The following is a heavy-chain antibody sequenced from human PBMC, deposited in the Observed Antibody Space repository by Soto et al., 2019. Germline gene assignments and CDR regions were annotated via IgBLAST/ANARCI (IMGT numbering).Heavy chain of an antibody. J-gene: IGHJ4*02. CDR1: GGSISSYY. CDR2: IYYSGST. CDR3: ARMPGSSSIIYYFDY. Sequence: TSETLSLTCTVSGGSISSYYWSWIRQPPGKGLEWIGSIYYSGSTYYNPSLKSRVTISVDTSKNQFPLKLSSVTAADTAVYYCARMPGSSSIIYYFDYWGQGTLVTVSS. V-gene: IGHV4-59*05. D-gene: IGHD6-13*01.